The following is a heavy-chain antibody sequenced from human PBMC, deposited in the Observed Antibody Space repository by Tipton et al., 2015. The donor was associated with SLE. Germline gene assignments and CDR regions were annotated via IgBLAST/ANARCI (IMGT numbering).Heavy chain of an antibody. D-gene: IGHD3-16*02. V-gene: IGHV4-59*11. J-gene: IGHJ3*02. CDR2: IYYSGST. Sequence: TLSLTCTVSGGSISSHYWSWIRQPPGKGLEWVGYIYYSGSTNYNPSLKSRVTISVDTSKNQFSLKLSSVTAADTAVCYCARGWGLRLGELSLNAFDIWGQGTMVTVSS. CDR3: ARGWGLRLGELSLNAFDI. CDR1: GGSISSHY.